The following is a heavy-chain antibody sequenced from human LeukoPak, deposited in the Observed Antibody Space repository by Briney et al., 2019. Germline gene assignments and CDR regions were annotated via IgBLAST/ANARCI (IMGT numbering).Heavy chain of an antibody. J-gene: IGHJ4*02. V-gene: IGHV4-59*01. CDR3: ARVGLTTVTMDY. CDR2: IYHNGNT. Sequence: SETLSLTCTVSGGSMRSYYWTWIRQPPGKGLEWIGYIYHNGNTNYNPSLKSRVTISVDTSKKQFALKLDSVSAADTAVCYCARVGLTTVTMDYWGQGTLVTVSS. CDR1: GGSMRSYY. D-gene: IGHD4-11*01.